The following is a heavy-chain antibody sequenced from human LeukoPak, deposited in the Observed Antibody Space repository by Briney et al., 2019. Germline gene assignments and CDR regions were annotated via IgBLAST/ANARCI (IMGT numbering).Heavy chain of an antibody. CDR3: AREEYGDHLW. Sequence: PGESLRLSCATSGFTFSNYWMSWVRQAPGKGLEWVANIKQDGSEKYYVDSVKGRFTISRDNAKNSLYLQMNSLRAEDTAVYYCAREEYGDHLWWGQGTLVTVSS. V-gene: IGHV3-7*01. CDR1: GFTFSNYW. J-gene: IGHJ4*02. D-gene: IGHD4-17*01. CDR2: IKQDGSEK.